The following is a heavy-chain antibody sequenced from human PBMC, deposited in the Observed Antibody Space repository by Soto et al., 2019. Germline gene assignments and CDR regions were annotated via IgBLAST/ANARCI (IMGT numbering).Heavy chain of an antibody. D-gene: IGHD5-12*01. CDR1: GGTFSSYA. Sequence: RASVKVSCKASGGTFSSYAISWVRQAPGQGLEWMGGIIPIFGTANYAQKFQGRVTITADESTSTAYMELSSLRSEDTAVYYCASGRDGYNDYWGQGTLVTVSS. V-gene: IGHV1-69*13. J-gene: IGHJ4*02. CDR2: IIPIFGTA. CDR3: ASGRDGYNDY.